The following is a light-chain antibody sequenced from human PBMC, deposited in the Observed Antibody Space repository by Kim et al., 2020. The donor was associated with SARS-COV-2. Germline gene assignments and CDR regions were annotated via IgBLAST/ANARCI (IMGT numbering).Light chain of an antibody. V-gene: IGKV3-20*01. Sequence: SLSPGERATLSCRASQSVRSRYLAWYQQKPGQAPRLLIYGASSRATGIPDRFSGSGSGTDFTLTISRLEPEEFAVYYCQQYGSSYTFGQGTKLEI. CDR2: GAS. CDR1: QSVRSRY. J-gene: IGKJ2*01. CDR3: QQYGSSYT.